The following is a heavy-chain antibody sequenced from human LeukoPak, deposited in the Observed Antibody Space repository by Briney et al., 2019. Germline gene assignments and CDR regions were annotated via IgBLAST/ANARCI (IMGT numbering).Heavy chain of an antibody. Sequence: ASVTDSCKASRYTFTSYEINWVRQATGKGLEWMGWMNPNRGNTGYAQKFQGRVTMPRNTSISKAYMELSRLRSEDTAVYYCARGRVFLNWFDPWGQGTLVTVSS. CDR2: MNPNRGNT. CDR1: RYTFTSYE. D-gene: IGHD3-3*01. J-gene: IGHJ5*02. V-gene: IGHV1-8*01. CDR3: ARGRVFLNWFDP.